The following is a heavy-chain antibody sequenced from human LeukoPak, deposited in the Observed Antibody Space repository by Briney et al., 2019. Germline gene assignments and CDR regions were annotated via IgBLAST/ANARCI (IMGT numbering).Heavy chain of an antibody. D-gene: IGHD2-2*01. CDR1: GYTFTSYG. V-gene: IGHV1-18*01. CDR2: ISAYNGNT. Sequence: GASVKVSWKASGYTFTSYGISWVRQAPGQGLEWMGWISAYNGNTNYAQKLQGRVTMTTDTSTSTAYMELRSLRSDDTAVYYCARVGYCSSTSCYRIDYWGQGTLVTVSS. J-gene: IGHJ4*02. CDR3: ARVGYCSSTSCYRIDY.